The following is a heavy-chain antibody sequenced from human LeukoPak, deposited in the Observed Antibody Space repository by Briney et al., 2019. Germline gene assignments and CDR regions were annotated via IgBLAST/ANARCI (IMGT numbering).Heavy chain of an antibody. J-gene: IGHJ3*02. V-gene: IGHV4-59*01. CDR2: ISYSGST. D-gene: IGHD3-10*01. CDR1: GGSISPYY. Sequence: SETLSLTCTVSGGSISPYYWSWLRQPPGKGLEGIGYISYSGSTKNNPSLKSRVTISVDTSKNQFSLKLTSVTAAATAVYYCAKEGAESFPDAFDIWGQGTMITVSS. CDR3: AKEGAESFPDAFDI.